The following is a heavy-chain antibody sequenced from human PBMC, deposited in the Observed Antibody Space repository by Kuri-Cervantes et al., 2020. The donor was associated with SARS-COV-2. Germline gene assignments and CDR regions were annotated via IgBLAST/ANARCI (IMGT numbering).Heavy chain of an antibody. Sequence: GESLKISCAASGFTFSSYSMNWVRQAPGKGLEWVSSISSSSSYIYYADSVKGRFTNSRDNAKNSLYLQMNSLRAEDTAVYYCARDLRLGKSLDYWGQGTLVTVSS. J-gene: IGHJ4*02. CDR3: ARDLRLGKSLDY. V-gene: IGHV3-21*01. CDR2: ISSSSSYI. CDR1: GFTFSSYS. D-gene: IGHD7-27*01.